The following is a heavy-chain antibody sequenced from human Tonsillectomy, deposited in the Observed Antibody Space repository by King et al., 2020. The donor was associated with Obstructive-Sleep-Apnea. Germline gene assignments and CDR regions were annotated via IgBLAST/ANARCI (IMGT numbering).Heavy chain of an antibody. Sequence: VQLVESGGGLVQPGASLRLSCAASGFTVSNNFMTWVRQAPGKGLEWVSLIFSSGNTYSADSVQGRFSISRHTSDNTLTLQMNSLRTEDTAVYYCARRLPGGGFGLDVWGQGTTVTVS. J-gene: IGHJ6*02. V-gene: IGHV3-53*04. CDR1: GFTVSNNF. CDR3: ARRLPGGGFGLDV. D-gene: IGHD5-12*01. CDR2: IFSSGNT.